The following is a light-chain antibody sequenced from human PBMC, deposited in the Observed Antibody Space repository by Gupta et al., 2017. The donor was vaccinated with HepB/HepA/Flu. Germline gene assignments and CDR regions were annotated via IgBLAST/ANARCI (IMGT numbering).Light chain of an antibody. Sequence: SGSPAPGQQVTISCPGSSSNIGKDYVSWYQQLPGTAPKLLIYDNNKRPSGIPDRFSGSKSGTSATLGITGLQTGDEADYYCGTWDSSLSAGVFGGGTKLTVL. V-gene: IGLV1-51*01. CDR3: GTWDSSLSAGV. J-gene: IGLJ2*01. CDR1: SSNIGKDY. CDR2: DNN.